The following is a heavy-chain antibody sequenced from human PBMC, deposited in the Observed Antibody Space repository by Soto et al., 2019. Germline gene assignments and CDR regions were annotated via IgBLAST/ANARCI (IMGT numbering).Heavy chain of an antibody. V-gene: IGHV3-48*02. CDR2: ISSSSSTL. CDR3: ARDRGYTYGFDY. J-gene: IGHJ4*02. CDR1: GLTFTSYG. Sequence: EVQLVESGGGLVQPGGSLRLSCAASGLTFTSYGMNWVRQAPGKGLEWVSFISSSSSTLYYTDSVKGRFTISRDNAKNSLYLQMNSLRDEDTALYYCARDRGYTYGFDYWGQGTLVTVSS. D-gene: IGHD5-18*01.